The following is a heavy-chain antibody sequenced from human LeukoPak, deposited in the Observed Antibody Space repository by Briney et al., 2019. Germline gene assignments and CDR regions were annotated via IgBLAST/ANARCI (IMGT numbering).Heavy chain of an antibody. CDR3: ATSEGY. J-gene: IGHJ4*02. CDR1: GFTFNTHW. V-gene: IGHV3-7*03. Sequence: PGGSLRLSCAASGFTFNTHWMSRVRQAPGKGLEWVANIKQDGRDTYYVDSVKGRFTISRDNAKNSLNLQMNSLRAEDTAMYYCATSEGYWGQGTLVTVSS. CDR2: IKQDGRDT.